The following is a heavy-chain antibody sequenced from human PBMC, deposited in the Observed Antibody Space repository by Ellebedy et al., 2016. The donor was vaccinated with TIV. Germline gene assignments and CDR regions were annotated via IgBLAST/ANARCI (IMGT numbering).Heavy chain of an antibody. V-gene: IGHV3-7*01. CDR1: GFTFSSYW. Sequence: GGSLRLXXAASGFTFSSYWMSWVRQAPGKGLEWVTSMKHDGSESYYVDSVMGRFTISRDNAKNSLYLQMNSLRAEDTAVYYCARASSGAYVFHFDYWGQGTLVTVSS. CDR3: ARASSGAYVFHFDY. CDR2: MKHDGSES. J-gene: IGHJ4*02. D-gene: IGHD6-19*01.